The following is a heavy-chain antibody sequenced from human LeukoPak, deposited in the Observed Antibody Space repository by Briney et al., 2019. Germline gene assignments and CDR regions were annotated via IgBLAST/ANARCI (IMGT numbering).Heavy chain of an antibody. D-gene: IGHD4-11*01. CDR2: INPNSGGT. CDR1: GYTYTGYY. Sequence: GASVKVSCKASGYTYTGYYMHWVRQAPGQGLEWMGWINPNSGGTNYAQKFQGRVTMTRDTSISTAYMELSRLRSDDTAVYYCARTTVTTRRYDYWGQGTLVTVSS. J-gene: IGHJ4*02. CDR3: ARTTVTTRRYDY. V-gene: IGHV1-2*02.